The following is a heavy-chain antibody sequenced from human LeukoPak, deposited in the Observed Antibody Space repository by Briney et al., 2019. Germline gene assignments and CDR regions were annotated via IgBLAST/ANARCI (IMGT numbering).Heavy chain of an antibody. Sequence: GGSLRLSYAASGFTFSSYSMNWVRQAPGKGLEWVSSISSSSSYIYYADSVKGRFTISRDNAKNSLYLQMNSLRAEDTAVYYCAREVVVDEPLIDYWGQGTLVTVSS. CDR1: GFTFSSYS. CDR2: ISSSSSYI. J-gene: IGHJ4*02. CDR3: AREVVVDEPLIDY. V-gene: IGHV3-21*01. D-gene: IGHD3-22*01.